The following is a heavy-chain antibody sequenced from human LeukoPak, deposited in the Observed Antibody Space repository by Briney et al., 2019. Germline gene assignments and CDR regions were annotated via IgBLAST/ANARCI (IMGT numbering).Heavy chain of an antibody. CDR2: ISASSSVR. CDR3: PRDRGGSYSEIDY. D-gene: IGHD1-26*01. V-gene: IGHV3-48*04. CDR1: GFTFNSYS. J-gene: IGHJ4*02. Sequence: GGSLRLSCTASGFTFNSYSLNWVRQAPGTGLEWVSFISASSSVRYYADSVKGRFTISRDNAKNSLYLQMSSLRAEDTAVYYCPRDRGGSYSEIDYWGQGTLVTVSS.